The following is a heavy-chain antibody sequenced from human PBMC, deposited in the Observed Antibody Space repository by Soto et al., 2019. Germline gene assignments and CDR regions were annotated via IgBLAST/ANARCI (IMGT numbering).Heavy chain of an antibody. CDR2: ISAYNGNT. V-gene: IGHV1-18*01. CDR3: ATYGTRNYSYGLTDY. J-gene: IGHJ4*02. D-gene: IGHD5-18*01. Sequence: AKVSCKASGYTFTSYGISWVRQAPGQGLEWMGWISAYNGNTNYAQKLQGRVTMTTDTSTSTAYMELRSLRSDDTAVYYRATYGTRNYSYGLTDYWAQGTLVTVSS. CDR1: GYTFTSYG.